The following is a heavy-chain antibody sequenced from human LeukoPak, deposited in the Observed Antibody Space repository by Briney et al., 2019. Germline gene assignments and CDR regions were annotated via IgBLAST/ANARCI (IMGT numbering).Heavy chain of an antibody. V-gene: IGHV3-23*01. CDR2: ISGSGGST. CDR3: AKVFYDSSGYSNDYYYFDY. Sequence: PGGSLRLSCAASGFTFSSYAMSWVRQAPGKGLEWVSAISGSGGSTYYADSVKGRFTISRDNSKNTLYLQMNSLRAEDTAVSYCAKVFYDSSGYSNDYYYFDYWGQGTLVTVSS. CDR1: GFTFSSYA. J-gene: IGHJ4*02. D-gene: IGHD3-22*01.